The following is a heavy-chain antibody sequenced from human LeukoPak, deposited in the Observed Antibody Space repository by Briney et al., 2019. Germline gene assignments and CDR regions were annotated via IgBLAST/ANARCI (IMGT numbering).Heavy chain of an antibody. CDR1: GFTFSSYA. J-gene: IGHJ5*02. V-gene: IGHV3-23*01. CDR2: ISGSGGST. Sequence: GGSLRLSCAASGFTFSSYAMSWVRQAPGKGLEWVSAISGSGGSTYYADSVKGRFTISRDNSKNTLYLQMNSLRAEDTAVYYCAKDRVRGFIITARGWFDPWGQGTLVTVSS. CDR3: AKDRVRGFIITARGWFDP. D-gene: IGHD3-10*01.